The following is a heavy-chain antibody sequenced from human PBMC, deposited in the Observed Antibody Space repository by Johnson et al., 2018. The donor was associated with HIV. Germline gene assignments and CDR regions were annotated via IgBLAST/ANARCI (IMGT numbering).Heavy chain of an antibody. V-gene: IGHV3-11*04. CDR2: ISRSGSTI. CDR3: ARVGIYYDSIEDAFDI. J-gene: IGHJ3*02. Sequence: QVQLMESGGGLVKPGGSLRLSCAASGFTFSDYYMNWIRQAPGKGLEWVSYISRSGSTIYYADSVKGRFTISRDNAKNSLYLQMNSLRAEDTAVYYCARVGIYYDSIEDAFDIWGQGTMVTVSS. D-gene: IGHD3-22*01. CDR1: GFTFSDYY.